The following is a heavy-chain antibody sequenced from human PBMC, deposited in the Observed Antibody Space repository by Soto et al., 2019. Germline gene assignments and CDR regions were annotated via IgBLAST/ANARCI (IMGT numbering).Heavy chain of an antibody. V-gene: IGHV3-74*01. CDR2: INSDGSST. Sequence: VGSLRLSCAASGFTFSSYWIHWVRQAPGKGLVWVSRINSDGSSTSYADSVKGRFTISRDTAKNTLYLQMNSLRAEDTAVYYCARRSIVGATDAFDIWGQGTMVTVSS. CDR1: GFTFSSYW. J-gene: IGHJ3*02. CDR3: ARRSIVGATDAFDI. D-gene: IGHD1-26*01.